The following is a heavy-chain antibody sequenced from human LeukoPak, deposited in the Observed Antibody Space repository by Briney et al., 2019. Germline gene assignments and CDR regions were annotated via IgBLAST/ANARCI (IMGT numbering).Heavy chain of an antibody. CDR1: GGSISSGGYY. V-gene: IGHV4-31*03. CDR2: IYYSGST. D-gene: IGHD3-22*01. CDR3: ARGHYYDSSGYYPFFDY. Sequence: SETLSLTCTVSGGSISSGGYYWSWIRQHPGKGLEWIGYIYYSGSTYYNPSLKSRVTISVDTSKNQSSLKLGSVTAADTAVYYCARGHYYDSSGYYPFFDYWGQGTLVTVSS. J-gene: IGHJ4*02.